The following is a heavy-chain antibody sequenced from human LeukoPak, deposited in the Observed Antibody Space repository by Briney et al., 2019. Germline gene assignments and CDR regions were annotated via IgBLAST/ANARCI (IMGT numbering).Heavy chain of an antibody. CDR1: GGTFSSYA. J-gene: IGHJ6*02. V-gene: IGHV1-69*13. Sequence: ASVKVSCKASGGTFSSYAISWVRQAPGQGLEWMGGIIPIFGTANYAQKFQGRVTITADESTSTVYMELSSLRSEDTAVYYCARAYCSSTSCYAGIAYYYYGMDVWGQGTTVTVSS. CDR2: IIPIFGTA. CDR3: ARAYCSSTSCYAGIAYYYYGMDV. D-gene: IGHD2-2*01.